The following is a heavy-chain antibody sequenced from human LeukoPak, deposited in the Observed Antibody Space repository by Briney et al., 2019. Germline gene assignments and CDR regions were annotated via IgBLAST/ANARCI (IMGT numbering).Heavy chain of an antibody. V-gene: IGHV1-18*01. CDR1: GYTFTNYH. Sequence: GASVKVSCEASGYTFTNYHIAWVRQAPGQGLEWMGWVSTNDGNTVYAQRLQGRVTMTTDTSTSVAYMELRSLTSDDTAVYYCTRAPPGMTMMTDYWGQGTLVTVSS. D-gene: IGHD3-22*01. CDR3: TRAPPGMTMMTDY. J-gene: IGHJ4*02. CDR2: VSTNDGNT.